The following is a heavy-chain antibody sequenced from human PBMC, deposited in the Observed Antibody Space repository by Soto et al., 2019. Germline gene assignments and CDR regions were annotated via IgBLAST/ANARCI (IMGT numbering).Heavy chain of an antibody. CDR3: ASLLFCSGGRCYPSIDV. CDR2: ISTSGNT. V-gene: IGHV4-4*07. D-gene: IGHD2-15*01. CDR1: GGSINSYY. J-gene: IGHJ6*02. Sequence: PSETLSLTCTVSGGSINSYYWSWIRQPAGKGLEWIGRISTSGNTNYNPSLKSRVTMSVDTSKNQFSLKLSSVTAADTAVYYCASLLFCSGGRCYPSIDVWGQGTTVNVSS.